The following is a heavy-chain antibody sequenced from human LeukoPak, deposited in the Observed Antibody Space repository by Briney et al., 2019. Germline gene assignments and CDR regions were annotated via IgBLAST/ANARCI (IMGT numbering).Heavy chain of an antibody. CDR3: ARDRMGYYNSSGYYYPYYFDY. CDR1: GFTFSDYY. CDR2: ISSSGSTI. V-gene: IGHV3-11*01. J-gene: IGHJ4*02. D-gene: IGHD3-22*01. Sequence: GGSLRLSCAASGFTFSDYYMSWIRQAPGKWLEWVSYISSSGSTIYYADSVKGRFTISRDNAKNSLYLQMNSLRAEDTAVYYCARDRMGYYNSSGYYYPYYFDYWGQGTLVTVSS.